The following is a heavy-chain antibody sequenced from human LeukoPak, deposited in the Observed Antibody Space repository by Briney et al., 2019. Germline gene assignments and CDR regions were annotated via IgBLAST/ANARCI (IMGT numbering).Heavy chain of an antibody. CDR1: GYTFTGYY. V-gene: IGHV1-2*02. D-gene: IGHD3-3*01. Sequence: GASVKVSCKASGYTFTGYYMHWVRQAPGQGLEWMGWINPNSGGTNYAQKFQGRVTMTRNTSISTAYMELSSLRSEDTAVYYCARGPQYYDFWSGYGMDVWGQGTTVTVSS. CDR3: ARGPQYYDFWSGYGMDV. J-gene: IGHJ6*02. CDR2: INPNSGGT.